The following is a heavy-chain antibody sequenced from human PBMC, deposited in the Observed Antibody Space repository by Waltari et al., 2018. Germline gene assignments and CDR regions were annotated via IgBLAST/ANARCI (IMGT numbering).Heavy chain of an antibody. CDR1: GFTFSSYS. J-gene: IGHJ4*02. CDR3: ARDYLEEGLKH. Sequence: EVQLVESGGGLVKPGGSLRLSCAASGFTFSSYSMNWVRQAPGKGLEWASSISISSSYIYYADSVKGRFTISRDNAKNSLYLQMNSLRAEDTAVYYCARDYLEEGLKHWGQGTLVTVSS. D-gene: IGHD1-1*01. V-gene: IGHV3-21*01. CDR2: ISISSSYI.